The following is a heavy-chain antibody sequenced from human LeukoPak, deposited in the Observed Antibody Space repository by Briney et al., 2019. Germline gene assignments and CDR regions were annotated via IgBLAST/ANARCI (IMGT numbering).Heavy chain of an antibody. CDR2: IQHGGST. CDR3: AREGSYYDIDY. CDR1: GYSISSGYY. Sequence: SETLSLTCTVSGYSISSGYYGAWSRQSPGKGLEWIGNIQHGGSTYYNPSLKSRVTISVDTTKNHFSLKLSSVTAADTAVYCCAREGSYYDIDYWGQGTLVTVSS. V-gene: IGHV4-38-2*02. D-gene: IGHD3-22*01. J-gene: IGHJ4*02.